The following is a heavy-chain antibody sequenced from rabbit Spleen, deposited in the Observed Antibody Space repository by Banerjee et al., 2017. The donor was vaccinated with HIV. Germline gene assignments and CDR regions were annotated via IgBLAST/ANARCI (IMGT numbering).Heavy chain of an antibody. CDR2: IYTGNGNA. CDR3: ARSLPDTNGDSGL. CDR1: GFSFSSGYD. J-gene: IGHJ4*01. Sequence: QQLVESGGGLVKPGASLTLTCKASGFSFSSGYDMSWVRQAPGKGLEWIACIYTGNGNAFYAKWANGRFTISKASSTTVTLQMTSLTAADTATYFCARSLPDTNGDSGLWGPGTLVTVS. V-gene: IGHV1S40*01. D-gene: IGHD2-1*01.